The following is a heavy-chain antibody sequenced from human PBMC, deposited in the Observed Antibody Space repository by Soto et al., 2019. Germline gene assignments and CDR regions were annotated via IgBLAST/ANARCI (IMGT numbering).Heavy chain of an antibody. V-gene: IGHV1-69*04. CDR3: SRDSPELCSGGSCYNKPVFDY. D-gene: IGHD2-15*01. CDR1: GGTFSSYT. CDR2: IIPILGIA. Sequence: ASVKVSCKASGGTFSSYTISWVRQAPGQGLEWMGRIIPILGIANYAQKFQGRVTITADKSTSTAYMELSSLRSEDTAGYYWSRDSPELCSGGSCYNKPVFDYWGQGALVTVPS. J-gene: IGHJ4*02.